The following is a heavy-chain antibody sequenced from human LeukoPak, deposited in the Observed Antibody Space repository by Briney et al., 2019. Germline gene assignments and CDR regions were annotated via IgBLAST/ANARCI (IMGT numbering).Heavy chain of an antibody. Sequence: RAGGSLRLSCAASGFTFSSYWMSWVRQAPGKGLEWVANIKQDGSEKYYVDSVRGRFTISRDNAKNSLYLQMNSLRAEDMAVYYCARLFTGYYYMDVWGKGTTVTVSS. CDR2: IKQDGSEK. V-gene: IGHV3-7*01. CDR1: GFTFSSYW. CDR3: ARLFTGYYYMDV. J-gene: IGHJ6*03. D-gene: IGHD3-16*01.